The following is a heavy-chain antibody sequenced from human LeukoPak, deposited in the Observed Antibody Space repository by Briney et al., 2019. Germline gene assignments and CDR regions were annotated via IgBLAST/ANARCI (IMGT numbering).Heavy chain of an antibody. CDR2: IIPILGIA. D-gene: IGHD3-16*02. CDR3: ARDLSYDYVWGSYRFDY. V-gene: IGHV1-69*04. CDR1: GGTFSSYA. J-gene: IGHJ4*02. Sequence: ASVKVSCKASGGTFSSYAISWVRQAPGQGLEWMGRIIPILGIANYAQKFQGRVTITAGKSTSTAYMELSSLRSEDTAVYYCARDLSYDYVWGSYRFDYWGQGTLVTVSS.